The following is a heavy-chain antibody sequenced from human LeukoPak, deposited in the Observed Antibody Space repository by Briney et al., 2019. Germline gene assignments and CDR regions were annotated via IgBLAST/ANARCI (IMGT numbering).Heavy chain of an antibody. D-gene: IGHD6-19*01. CDR1: GYTFTGYY. Sequence: ASVKVSCKASGYTFTGYYMHWVRQAPGQGLEWMGWINPNSGGTNYAQKFQGRVTMTRDTSISTGYMELSRLRSDDTAVYYCATVVIAVAGGFGDYWGQGTLVTVSS. CDR2: INPNSGGT. V-gene: IGHV1-2*02. CDR3: ATVVIAVAGGFGDY. J-gene: IGHJ4*02.